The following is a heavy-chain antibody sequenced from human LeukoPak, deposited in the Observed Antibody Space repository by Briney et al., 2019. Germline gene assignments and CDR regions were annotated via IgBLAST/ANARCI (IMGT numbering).Heavy chain of an antibody. V-gene: IGHV1-46*01. CDR2: INPSGGST. J-gene: IGHJ5*02. D-gene: IGHD2-2*01. CDR3: ARAGLGYCSSTSCPDHWFDP. CDR1: GYTFTSYY. Sequence: ASVKVSCKASGYTFTSYYMHWVRQAPGQGLEWMGIINPSGGSTSYAQKFQGRVTMTRDMSTSTVYMELRSLRSEDTAVYYCARAGLGYCSSTSCPDHWFDPWGQGTLVTVSS.